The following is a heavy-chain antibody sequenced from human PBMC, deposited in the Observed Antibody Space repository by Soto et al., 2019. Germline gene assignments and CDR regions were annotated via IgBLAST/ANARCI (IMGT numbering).Heavy chain of an antibody. CDR2: ISSSSSYI. Sequence: PGGSLRLSCAASGLTFSSYSMNWVRQAPGKGLEWVSSISSSSSYIYYADSVKGRFTISRDNAKNSLYLQMNSLRAEDTAVYYCARDPYYGGNSTSPWGQGTLVTVSS. CDR1: GLTFSSYS. V-gene: IGHV3-21*01. J-gene: IGHJ5*02. D-gene: IGHD4-17*01. CDR3: ARDPYYGGNSTSP.